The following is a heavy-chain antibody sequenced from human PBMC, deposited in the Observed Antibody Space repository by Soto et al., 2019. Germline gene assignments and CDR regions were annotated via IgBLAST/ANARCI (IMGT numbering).Heavy chain of an antibody. J-gene: IGHJ6*02. CDR2: IYHSGST. Sequence: SETLSLTCTVSGYSISSGYYWCWFRQPPGKGLEWIASIYHSGSTYYNPSLKSRVNISVDTSKNQFSLKLSSVTAADTAVYYCARGASSSWYGAYYYYGMDVWGQGTTVTVSS. CDR1: GYSISSGYY. V-gene: IGHV4-38-2*02. CDR3: ARGASSSWYGAYYYYGMDV. D-gene: IGHD6-13*01.